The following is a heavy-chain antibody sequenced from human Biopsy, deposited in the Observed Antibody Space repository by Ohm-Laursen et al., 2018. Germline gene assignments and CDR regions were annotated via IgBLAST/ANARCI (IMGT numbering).Heavy chain of an antibody. CDR2: VYYTGST. D-gene: IGHD3-22*01. V-gene: IGHV4-59*01. CDR3: ARDRGYYSDRTVPGYFDL. Sequence: SDTLSLTCAVSGVSISSCYWSWIRQPPGKGLQWIGYVYYTGSTDYNPSLQSRVTISVDTSKNHFSLRLRSVTPADTAIYYCARDRGYYSDRTVPGYFDLWGRGTLVTVSS. J-gene: IGHJ2*01. CDR1: GVSISSCY.